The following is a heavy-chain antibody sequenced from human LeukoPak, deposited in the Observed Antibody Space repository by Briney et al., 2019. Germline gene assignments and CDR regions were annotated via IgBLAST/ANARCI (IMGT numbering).Heavy chain of an antibody. D-gene: IGHD5-24*01. CDR1: GYTFTSYG. J-gene: IGHJ4*02. Sequence: ASVKVSCKASGYTFTSYGISWVRQAPGQGLEWMGWISAYNGNTNYAQKLQGRVTMTTDTSTSTAYMELRSLRSDDTAVYYCARDELAMATINRGDYWGQGTLVTVSS. CDR2: ISAYNGNT. CDR3: ARDELAMATINRGDY. V-gene: IGHV1-18*01.